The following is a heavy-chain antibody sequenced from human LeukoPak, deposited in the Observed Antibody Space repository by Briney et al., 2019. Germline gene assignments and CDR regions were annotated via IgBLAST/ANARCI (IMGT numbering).Heavy chain of an antibody. CDR1: GFTFSSYE. Sequence: GGSLRLSCAASGFTFSSYEMNWVRQAPGKGLEWVSYISSSGSTIYYADSVKGRFTISRDNAMNSLYLQMNSLRAEDTAAYYCASTCSGGSCYSYYYGMDVWGQGTTVTVSS. V-gene: IGHV3-48*03. D-gene: IGHD2-15*01. CDR2: ISSSGSTI. J-gene: IGHJ6*02. CDR3: ASTCSGGSCYSYYYGMDV.